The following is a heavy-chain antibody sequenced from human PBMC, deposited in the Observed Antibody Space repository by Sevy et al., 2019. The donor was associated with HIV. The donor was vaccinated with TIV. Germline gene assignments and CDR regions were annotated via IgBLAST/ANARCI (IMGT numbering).Heavy chain of an antibody. CDR3: ARDHVVVEPLANSGMDV. Sequence: GGSLRLSCAASGFIFSDFYMSWVRQAPGKGLEWISYISSRGTTIYYADSVKGRFTISRDNAKNSLYLQMNSLTADDTAVSYCARDHVVVEPLANSGMDVWGQGTTVTVSS. D-gene: IGHD2-2*01. V-gene: IGHV3-11*01. CDR1: GFIFSDFY. CDR2: ISSRGTTI. J-gene: IGHJ6*02.